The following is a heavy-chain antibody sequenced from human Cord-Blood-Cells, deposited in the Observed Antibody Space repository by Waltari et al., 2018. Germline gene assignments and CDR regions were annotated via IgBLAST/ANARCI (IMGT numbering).Heavy chain of an antibody. V-gene: IGHV3-74*01. D-gene: IGHD1-26*01. CDR3: ARVMGSYIHFDY. J-gene: IGHJ4*02. CDR2: INSDGSST. Sequence: MHWVRQAPGKGLVWVSRINSDGSSTSYADSVKGRFTISRDNAKNTLYLQMNSLRAEDTAVYYCARVMGSYIHFDYWGQGTLVTVSS.